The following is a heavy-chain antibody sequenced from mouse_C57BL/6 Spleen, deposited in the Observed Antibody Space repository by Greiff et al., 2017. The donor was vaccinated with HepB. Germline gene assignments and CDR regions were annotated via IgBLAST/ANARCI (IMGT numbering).Heavy chain of an antibody. Sequence: QVHVKQPGAELVKPGASVKVSCKASGYTFTSYWMHWVKQRPGQGLEWIGRIHPSDSDTNYNQKFKGKATLTVDTSSSTAYMQLSSLTSEDSAVYYCAMRHYYGSSCMDYWGQGTSVTVSS. V-gene: IGHV1-74*01. D-gene: IGHD1-1*01. J-gene: IGHJ4*01. CDR1: GYTFTSYW. CDR3: AMRHYYGSSCMDY. CDR2: IHPSDSDT.